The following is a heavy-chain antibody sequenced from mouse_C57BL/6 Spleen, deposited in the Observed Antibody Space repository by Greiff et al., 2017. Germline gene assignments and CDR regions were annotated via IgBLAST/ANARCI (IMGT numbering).Heavy chain of an antibody. V-gene: IGHV1-15*01. D-gene: IGHD1-1*01. CDR3: TRGIYYYGSLYYFDY. CDR2: IDPETGGT. Sequence: QVQLQQSGAELVRPGASVTLSCKASGYTFTDYEMHWVKQTPVHGLEWIGAIDPETGGTAYNQKFKGKAILTADNSSSTAYMELRSLTSEDSAVDYCTRGIYYYGSLYYFDYWGQGTTLTVSS. CDR1: GYTFTDYE. J-gene: IGHJ2*01.